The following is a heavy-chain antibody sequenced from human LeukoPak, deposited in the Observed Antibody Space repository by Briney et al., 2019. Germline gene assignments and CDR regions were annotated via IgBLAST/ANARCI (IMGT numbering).Heavy chain of an antibody. CDR2: ISGSGGST. V-gene: IGHV3-23*01. D-gene: IGHD1-26*01. Sequence: GGSLRLSCAASGFTFSSYAVSWVRQAPGKGLEWVSAISGSGGSTYYADSVKGRFTISRDNSKNTLYLQMNSLRAEDTAVYYCAKDTPRYSGSYEGYWGQGTLVTVSS. J-gene: IGHJ4*02. CDR1: GFTFSSYA. CDR3: AKDTPRYSGSYEGY.